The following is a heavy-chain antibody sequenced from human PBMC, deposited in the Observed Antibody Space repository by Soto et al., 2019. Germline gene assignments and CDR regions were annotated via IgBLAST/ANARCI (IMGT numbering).Heavy chain of an antibody. Sequence: QVQLVQSGAEVKQPGSSVKVSCQASGVTFSSFAISWVRQAPGQGLEWMGGIIPIFRTPNYAQNFQGRVTMTADESTSSVDMGLSRLRSEDTAVYYCARSTGSGFRPGTHRFNWFDPWGQGTLVTVSS. CDR3: ARSTGSGFRPGTHRFNWFDP. V-gene: IGHV1-69*01. D-gene: IGHD5-12*01. CDR1: GVTFSSFA. J-gene: IGHJ5*02. CDR2: IIPIFRTP.